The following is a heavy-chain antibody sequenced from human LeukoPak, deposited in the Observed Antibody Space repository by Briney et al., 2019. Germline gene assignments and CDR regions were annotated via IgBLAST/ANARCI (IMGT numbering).Heavy chain of an antibody. J-gene: IGHJ6*02. Sequence: ASVKVSCKASGYTFTGFSISWVRQAPGQGLEWMGWINTHNGNTKYTQKFQGRVTMTRDKFTGTAYMELTSLTSDDTAVYYCARDDAPAGSESYCRRISCYLGRLDVWGQGTTITVSS. CDR3: ARDDAPAGSESYCRRISCYLGRLDV. CDR2: INTHNGNT. V-gene: IGHV1-18*01. D-gene: IGHD2-2*01. CDR1: GYTFTGFS.